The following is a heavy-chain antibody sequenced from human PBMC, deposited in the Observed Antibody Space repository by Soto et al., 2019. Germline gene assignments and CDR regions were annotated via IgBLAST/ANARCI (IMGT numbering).Heavy chain of an antibody. D-gene: IGHD1-1*01. J-gene: IGHJ5*02. CDR3: ASELAALNLLDP. CDR2: IKQDGSEK. V-gene: IGHV3-7*04. CDR1: GFTFSSYW. Sequence: GGSLRLSCAASGFTFSSYWMSWVRQAPGKGLEWVANIKQDGSEKYYVDSVKGRFTISRDNAKNSLYLQMNSLRDEDTAVYYCASELAALNLLDPWGQGTLVTVSS.